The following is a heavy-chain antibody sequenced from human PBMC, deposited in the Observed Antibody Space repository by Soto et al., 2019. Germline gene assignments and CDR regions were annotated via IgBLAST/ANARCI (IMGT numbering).Heavy chain of an antibody. J-gene: IGHJ4*02. CDR2: IIPIFGTA. D-gene: IGHD1-26*01. CDR3: ASRYSGSYYSVSFDY. V-gene: IGHV1-69*06. CDR1: GGTFSSYA. Sequence: WASVKVSCKASGGTFSSYAISWVRQAPGQGLEWMGGIIPIFGTANYAQKFQGRVTITADKSTSTAYMELSSLRSEDTAVYYCASRYSGSYYSVSFDYWGQGTLVTVSS.